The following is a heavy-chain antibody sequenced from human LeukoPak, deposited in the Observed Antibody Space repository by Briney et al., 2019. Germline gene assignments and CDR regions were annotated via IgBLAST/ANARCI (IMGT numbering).Heavy chain of an antibody. CDR2: INPDGRST. D-gene: IGHD3-10*01. V-gene: IGHV3-74*01. CDR3: AKDLHYGSADY. Sequence: GGSLRLSCAASGFTFSNDWMHWVRQAPGKGLVWVSFINPDGRSTNYADSVKGRFTMSRDNAKNTLYLQMNSLRAEDTAVYYCAKDLHYGSADYWGQGTLVTVSS. J-gene: IGHJ4*02. CDR1: GFTFSNDW.